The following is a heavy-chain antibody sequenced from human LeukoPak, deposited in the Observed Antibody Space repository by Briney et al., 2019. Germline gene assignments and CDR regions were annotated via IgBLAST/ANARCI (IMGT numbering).Heavy chain of an antibody. Sequence: PSQTLSLTCTVSGGSISSGGYYWSWIRQPPGKGLEWIGYIYYSGSTYYNPSLKSRVTISVDTSKNQFSLKLSSVTAADTAVYYFAKDQERGLEGYFDYWGQGTLVTVSS. V-gene: IGHV4-31*03. CDR3: AKDQERGLEGYFDY. CDR2: IYYSGST. D-gene: IGHD5-24*01. J-gene: IGHJ4*02. CDR1: GGSISSGGYY.